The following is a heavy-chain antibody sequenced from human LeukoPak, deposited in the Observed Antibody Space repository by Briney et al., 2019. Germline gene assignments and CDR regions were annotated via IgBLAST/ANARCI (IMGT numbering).Heavy chain of an antibody. CDR2: ISGTSNYI. J-gene: IGHJ4*02. CDR3: ARGRYGDVLFDY. CDR1: GFTFNIYS. V-gene: IGHV3-21*01. Sequence: GGSLRLSCAASGFTFNIYSMNWVRQAPGKGLEWVSSISGTSNYIYYADSVKGRFTISRDNAKNSLYLHMNSLRAEDTAVYYCARGRYGDVLFDYWGQGTLVTVSS. D-gene: IGHD4-17*01.